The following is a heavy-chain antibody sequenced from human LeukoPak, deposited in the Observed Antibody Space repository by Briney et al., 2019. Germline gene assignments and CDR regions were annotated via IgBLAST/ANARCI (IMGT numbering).Heavy chain of an antibody. J-gene: IGHJ4*02. V-gene: IGHV3-7*01. CDR1: EFSFSRYW. CDR3: ARLKDDVTKFDY. Sequence: PGRSLRLSCAGSEFSFSRYWMAWVRQAPGKGLEWVASINQDVSRVHYVDSVKGRFTISRDNAKSSLFLQMTSLRVEDTAVYYCARLKDDVTKFDYWGQGTLVTVSS. CDR2: INQDVSRV. D-gene: IGHD2-8*01.